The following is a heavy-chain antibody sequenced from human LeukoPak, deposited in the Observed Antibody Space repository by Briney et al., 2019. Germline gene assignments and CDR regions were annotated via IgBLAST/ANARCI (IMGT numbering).Heavy chain of an antibody. CDR1: GGSISSYY. CDR2: IYSSGTT. V-gene: IGHV4-59*08. Sequence: SETLSLTCSVSGGSISSYYWSWIRQPPGKGLEWIGYIYSSGTTNYNPSLKSRVTIAVDTSKNQFSLKLSSVTAADTAVYYCARHNWGLRAFDIWGQGTMVTVSS. CDR3: ARHNWGLRAFDI. J-gene: IGHJ3*02. D-gene: IGHD7-27*01.